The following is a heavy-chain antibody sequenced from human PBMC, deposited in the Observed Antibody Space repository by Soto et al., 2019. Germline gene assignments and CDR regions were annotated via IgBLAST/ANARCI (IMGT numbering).Heavy chain of an antibody. CDR1: GGSISSSNW. Sequence: ETLSLTCAVSGGSISSSNWWSWVRQPPXKGXXWXGXXXHXXXTNYNPSLKSRVTISVDKSKNQFSLKLSSVTAADTAVYYCARWLDYWGQGTLVTVSS. V-gene: IGHV4-4*02. CDR3: ARWLDY. CDR2: XXHXXXT. J-gene: IGHJ4*02.